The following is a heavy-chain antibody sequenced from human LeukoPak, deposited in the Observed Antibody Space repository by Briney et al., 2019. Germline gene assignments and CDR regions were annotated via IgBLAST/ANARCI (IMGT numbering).Heavy chain of an antibody. CDR1: GFTFSSYA. CDR2: ISYDGSNK. CDR3: ARDEKLGGVVNNY. D-gene: IGHD3-3*01. Sequence: GGSLRLSCAASGFTFSSYAMHWVRQAPGKGLEWVAVISYDGSNKYYADSVKGRFTISRDNSKNTLYLQMNSLRAEDTAVYYCARDEKLGGVVNNYWGQGTLVTVSS. J-gene: IGHJ4*02. V-gene: IGHV3-30-3*01.